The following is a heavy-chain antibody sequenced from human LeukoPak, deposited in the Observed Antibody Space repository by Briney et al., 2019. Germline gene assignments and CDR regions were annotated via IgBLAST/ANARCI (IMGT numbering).Heavy chain of an antibody. CDR3: AREDPYEPDHYYYMDV. Sequence: ASVKVSCKASGYTSTGYYMHWVRQAPGQGLEWMGWINPNSGGTNYAQKFQGRVTMTRDTSISTAYMELSRLRSDDTAVYYCAREDPYEPDHYYYMDVWGKGTTVTVSS. V-gene: IGHV1-2*02. D-gene: IGHD5-12*01. J-gene: IGHJ6*03. CDR1: GYTSTGYY. CDR2: INPNSGGT.